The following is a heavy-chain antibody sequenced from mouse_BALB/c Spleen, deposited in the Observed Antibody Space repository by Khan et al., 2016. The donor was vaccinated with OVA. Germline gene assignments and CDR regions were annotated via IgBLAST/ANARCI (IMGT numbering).Heavy chain of an antibody. Sequence: EVELVESGGGLVKPGGSLKLSCAASGFTFSSFAMSWVRQTPEKRLEWVATISSGSSYTYYPDSVKGRFTISRDNAKHTLYLQMSSLKSEDTAMYYGARHGAYYGNYDWFAYWGQGTLVTVSA. CDR3: ARHGAYYGNYDWFAY. V-gene: IGHV5-9-3*01. CDR1: GFTFSSFA. CDR2: ISSGSSYT. D-gene: IGHD2-10*01. J-gene: IGHJ3*01.